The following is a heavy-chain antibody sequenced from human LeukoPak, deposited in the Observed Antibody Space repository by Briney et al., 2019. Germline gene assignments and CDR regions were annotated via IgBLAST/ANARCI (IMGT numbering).Heavy chain of an antibody. J-gene: IGHJ6*02. CDR2: ISSSSSYI. CDR1: GFTFSSYS. CDR3: ARARRGDYRNYYYYGMDV. V-gene: IGHV3-21*04. Sequence: PGGSLRLSFAVSGFTFSSYSMNWVRQAPGKGLEWVSSISSSSSYIYYADSVKGRFTISRDNAKNSLYLQMNSLRAEDTAVYYCARARRGDYRNYYYYGMDVWGQGTTVTVSS. D-gene: IGHD4-17*01.